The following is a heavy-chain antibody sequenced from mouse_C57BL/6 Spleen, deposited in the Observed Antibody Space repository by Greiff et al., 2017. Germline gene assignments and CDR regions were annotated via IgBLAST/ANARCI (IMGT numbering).Heavy chain of an antibody. CDR3: ARSTTVVALYYFDY. J-gene: IGHJ2*01. D-gene: IGHD1-1*01. CDR2: IYPGDGDT. V-gene: IGHV1-80*01. CDR1: GYAFSSYW. Sequence: VQGVESGAELVKPGASVKISCKASGYAFSSYWMNWVKQRPGKGLEWIGQIYPGDGDTNYNGKFKGKATLTADKSSSTAYMQLSSLTSEDSAVYFCARSTTVVALYYFDYWGQGTTLTVSS.